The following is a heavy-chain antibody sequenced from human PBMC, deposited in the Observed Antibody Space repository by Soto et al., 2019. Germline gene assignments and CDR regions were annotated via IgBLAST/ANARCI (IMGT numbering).Heavy chain of an antibody. D-gene: IGHD1-26*01. CDR2: IYYSGST. V-gene: IGHV4-39*07. Sequence: SETLSLTCSISGRSISSSSYYWGWIRQPPGKGLEWIGSIYYSGSTYYNPSLKSRVAISVDWSKNQFSLKLSSVTAADTAVYYCARTPTPWGQGTLVTVSS. CDR1: GRSISSSSYY. J-gene: IGHJ5*02. CDR3: ARTPTP.